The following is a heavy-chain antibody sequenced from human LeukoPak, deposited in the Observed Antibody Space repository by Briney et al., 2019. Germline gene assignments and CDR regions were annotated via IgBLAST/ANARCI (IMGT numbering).Heavy chain of an antibody. V-gene: IGHV3-13*01. CDR1: GFTLRSYD. CDR2: IGTAGDT. CDR3: ARGRFYDSSGSDFDF. D-gene: IGHD3-22*01. J-gene: IGHJ4*02. Sequence: GGSLRLSCAASGFTLRSYDMHWVRQPTGKGLEWVSAIGTAGDTFYPGSVKGQFAISREDDKNSLYLQTNSLRAGDTAVYYCARGRFYDSSGSDFDFWGQGTLVTVSS.